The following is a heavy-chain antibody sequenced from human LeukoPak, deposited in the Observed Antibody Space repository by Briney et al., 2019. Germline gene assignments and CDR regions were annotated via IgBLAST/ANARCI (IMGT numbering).Heavy chain of an antibody. CDR1: AFIFSDYY. Sequence: GXXLRLSCAASAFIFSDYYLSWIRQAPGKGLEWISYISSSGGTISYADSVKGRFTISRDNAQNSLFLQMNSLRAEDTAVYYCARLSLEAAIHRYYFDYWGQGTLVTVSS. CDR3: ARLSLEAAIHRYYFDY. V-gene: IGHV3-11*01. D-gene: IGHD1-1*01. CDR2: ISSSGGTI. J-gene: IGHJ4*02.